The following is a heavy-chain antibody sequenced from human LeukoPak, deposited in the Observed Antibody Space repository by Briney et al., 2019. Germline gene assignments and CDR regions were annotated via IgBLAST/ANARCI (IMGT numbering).Heavy chain of an antibody. V-gene: IGHV4-4*07. D-gene: IGHD3-10*01. CDR3: ARDLEGAGITMVRGGNWFDP. CDR2: IYTSGST. CDR1: GGSISSYY. Sequence: PSETLSLTCTVSGGSISSYYWSWIRQPAGKGLEWIGRIYTSGSTNYNPSLKSRVTMSVDTSKNQFSLKLSSVTAADTAVYYCARDLEGAGITMVRGGNWFDPWGQGALVTVSS. J-gene: IGHJ5*02.